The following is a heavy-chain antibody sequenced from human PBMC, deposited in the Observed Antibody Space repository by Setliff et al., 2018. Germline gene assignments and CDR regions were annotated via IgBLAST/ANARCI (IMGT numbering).Heavy chain of an antibody. J-gene: IGHJ6*03. CDR1: GGTFSSYA. V-gene: IGHV1-69*05. CDR3: ARGRTDYDILTGYNLNYYYYMDV. D-gene: IGHD3-9*01. Sequence: SVKVSCKASGGTFSSYAISWVRQAPGQGLEWMGGIIPIFGTANYAQKFQGRVTITTDESTSTAYMELSSLRSEDTAVYYCARGRTDYDILTGYNLNYYYYMDVWGKGTTVTVS. CDR2: IIPIFGTA.